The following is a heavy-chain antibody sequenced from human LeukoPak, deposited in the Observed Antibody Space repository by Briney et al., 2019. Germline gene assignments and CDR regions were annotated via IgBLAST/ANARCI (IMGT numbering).Heavy chain of an antibody. Sequence: SETLSLTCTVSGGSISSYYWSWIRQPPGKGLEWIGDIYYSGSTHYNPSLKSRVTISVDTSKNQFSLRLTSVTAADTAVYYCARGGSYYDFWSGYYDYYYYMDVWGKGTTVTVSS. V-gene: IGHV4-59*01. D-gene: IGHD3-3*01. CDR3: ARGGSYYDFWSGYYDYYYYMDV. CDR1: GGSISSYY. J-gene: IGHJ6*03. CDR2: IYYSGST.